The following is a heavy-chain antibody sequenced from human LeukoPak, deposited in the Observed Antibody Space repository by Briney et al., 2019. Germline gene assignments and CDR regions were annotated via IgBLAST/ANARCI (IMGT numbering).Heavy chain of an antibody. CDR1: GYTFTRHY. CDR2: INPSGNMA. V-gene: IGHV1-46*01. J-gene: IGHJ5*02. Sequence: ASVKVSCKSSGYTFTRHYMHWVRQAPGQGLEWMGLINPSGNMAWSAQKFQGRVTLTRDMSTTTDYMELSSLRSEDTAVYYCARDNSLEDMAWWFDPWGQGTLVTVSS. D-gene: IGHD5-24*01. CDR3: ARDNSLEDMAWWFDP.